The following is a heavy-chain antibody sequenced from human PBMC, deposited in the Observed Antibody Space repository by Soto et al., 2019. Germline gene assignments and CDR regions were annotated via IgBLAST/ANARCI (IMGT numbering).Heavy chain of an antibody. CDR3: ARVYDWIRYFDY. V-gene: IGHV4-39*07. J-gene: IGHJ4*02. CDR1: GGSISSSSYY. D-gene: IGHD1-1*01. CDR2: IYYSGST. Sequence: SETLSLTCTVSGGSISSSSYYWGWIRQPPGKGLEWIGSIYYSGSTYYNPSLKSRVTISVDTSKNQFSLKLSSVTAADTAVYYCARVYDWIRYFDYWGQGTLVTVSS.